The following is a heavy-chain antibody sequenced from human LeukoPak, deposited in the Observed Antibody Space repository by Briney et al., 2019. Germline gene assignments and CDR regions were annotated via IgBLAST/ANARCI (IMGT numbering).Heavy chain of an antibody. CDR1: GGSFSGYY. D-gene: IGHD3-10*01. CDR3: ARDRLYGSGPGDYGMDV. V-gene: IGHV4-34*01. Sequence: SETLSLTCAVYGGSFSGYYWSWIRQPPGKGLEWIGEINHSGSTNYNPSLKSRVTISVDTSKNQFSLKLSPVTAADTAVYYCARDRLYGSGPGDYGMDVWGQGTTVTVSS. J-gene: IGHJ6*02. CDR2: INHSGST.